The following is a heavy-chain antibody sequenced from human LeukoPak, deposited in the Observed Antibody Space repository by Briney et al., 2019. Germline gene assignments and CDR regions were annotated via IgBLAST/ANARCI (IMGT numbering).Heavy chain of an antibody. V-gene: IGHV3-21*01. D-gene: IGHD1-26*01. J-gene: IGHJ4*02. CDR2: ISGSSSYI. CDR3: ARDLLGWELHYFDY. CDR1: GLTFSSYN. Sequence: GGSLRLSCAVSGLTFSSYNMNWVRQAPGKGLEWVSSISGSSSYIYYADSVKGRFSISRDNAKNSLYLQMNSLRAEDTAVYYCARDLLGWELHYFDYWGQGTLVTVSS.